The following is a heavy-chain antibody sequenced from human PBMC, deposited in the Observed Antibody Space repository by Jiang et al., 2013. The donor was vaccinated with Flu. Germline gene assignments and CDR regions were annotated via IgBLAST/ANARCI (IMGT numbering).Heavy chain of an antibody. D-gene: IGHD6-13*01. V-gene: IGHV3-23*01. Sequence: ESGGGLVQPGGSLRLSCAASGFTFSSYAMSWVRQAPGKGLEWVSAISGSGGSTYYADSVKGRFTISRDNSKNTLYLQMNSLRAEDTAVYYCAKELDSSSWYDPPSSRYFDYWGQGTLVTVSS. CDR3: AKELDSSSWYDPPSSRYFDY. CDR2: ISGSGGST. J-gene: IGHJ4*02. CDR1: GFTFSSYA.